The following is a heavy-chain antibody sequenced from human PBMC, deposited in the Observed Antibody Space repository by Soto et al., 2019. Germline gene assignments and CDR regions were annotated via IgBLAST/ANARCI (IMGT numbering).Heavy chain of an antibody. CDR3: ARGPYSGYFDY. Sequence: PSETLSLTCAVYGGSFSGYYWSWIRQPPGKGLEWIGEINHSGSTNYNPSLKGRVTISVDTSKNQFSLKLSSVTAADTAVYYCARGPYSGYFDYWGQGTLVTVSS. J-gene: IGHJ4*02. CDR2: INHSGST. CDR1: GGSFSGYY. D-gene: IGHD1-26*01. V-gene: IGHV4-34*01.